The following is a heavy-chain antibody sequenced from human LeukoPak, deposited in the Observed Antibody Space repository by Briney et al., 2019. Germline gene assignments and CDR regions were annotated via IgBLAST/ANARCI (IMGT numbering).Heavy chain of an antibody. CDR3: AGHHPRNTVDF. J-gene: IGHJ4*02. Sequence: PSETLSLTCTVSGGSISSYYWSWIRQPPGKGLEWIAYISDIGSINYNPSLKSRVTISLDTSKNQFSLKLSSVTAADTAVYYCAGHHPRNTVDFWGQGTLVAVSS. D-gene: IGHD2-8*02. CDR1: GGSISSYY. CDR2: ISDIGSI. V-gene: IGHV4-59*08.